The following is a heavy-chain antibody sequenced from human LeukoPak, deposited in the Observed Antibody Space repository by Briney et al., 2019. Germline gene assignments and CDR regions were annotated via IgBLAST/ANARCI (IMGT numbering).Heavy chain of an antibody. CDR1: GGSISNYF. Sequence: SETLSLTCTVSGGSISNYFWSWIRQIPGKGLEWIGYIYYTGATKYNPSLESRVTISLDTSKHQFSLKLNSVTAADTAVYYCTRHRTGSTYPLEYWGRGTLATVSS. V-gene: IGHV4-59*08. J-gene: IGHJ4*02. CDR2: IYYTGAT. CDR3: TRHRTGSTYPLEY.